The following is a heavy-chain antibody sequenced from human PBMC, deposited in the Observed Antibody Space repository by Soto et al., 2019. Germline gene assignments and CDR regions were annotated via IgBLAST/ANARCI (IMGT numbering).Heavy chain of an antibody. CDR2: ISYDGSAK. Sequence: HLGGSLRLSCAASGFTFKTYAMHWVRQAPGKGLEWVAVISYDGSAKFYADSVRGRFIISRDNSKDTLFLYVSSLRAEDTAVYYCVRDLWSGYWKTPTFFYYFGMDVWGQGTSLTVSS. V-gene: IGHV3-30*04. J-gene: IGHJ6*02. CDR1: GFTFKTYA. CDR3: VRDLWSGYWKTPTFFYYFGMDV. D-gene: IGHD3-3*01.